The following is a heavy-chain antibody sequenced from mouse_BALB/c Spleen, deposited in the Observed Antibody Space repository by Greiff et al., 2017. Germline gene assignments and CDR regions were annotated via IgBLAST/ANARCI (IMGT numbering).Heavy chain of an antibody. CDR3: ARGAYYGNYPYYFDY. Sequence: VQLQQSGPELVKPGASVKMSCKASGYTFTSYVMHWVKQKPGQGLEWIGYINPYNDGTKYNEKFKGKATLTSDKSSSTAYMELSSLTSEDSAVYYCARGAYYGNYPYYFDYWGQGTTLTVSS. V-gene: IGHV1-14*01. CDR2: INPYNDGT. D-gene: IGHD2-10*01. CDR1: GYTFTSYV. J-gene: IGHJ2*01.